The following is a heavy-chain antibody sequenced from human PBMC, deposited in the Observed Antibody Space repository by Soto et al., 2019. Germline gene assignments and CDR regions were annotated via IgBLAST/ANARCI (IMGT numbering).Heavy chain of an antibody. CDR1: GGTFSSYA. Sequence: SVKVSCKASGGTFSSYAISWVRQAPGQGLEWMGGIIPIFGTANYAQKFQGRVTITADESTSTAYMELSSLRSEDTAVYYCARDPGPHYYDSSGYTLNWGQGTLVTVS. CDR2: IIPIFGTA. J-gene: IGHJ4*02. D-gene: IGHD3-22*01. CDR3: ARDPGPHYYDSSGYTLN. V-gene: IGHV1-69*13.